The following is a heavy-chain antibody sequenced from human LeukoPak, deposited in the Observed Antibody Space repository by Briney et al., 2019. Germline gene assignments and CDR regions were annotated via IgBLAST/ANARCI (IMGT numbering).Heavy chain of an antibody. CDR1: GGSISSYY. Sequence: SETLSLTCSVSGGSISSYYGSWIRRPPGKALEWIGYLSKSGNTNYSPSLKSRVTIFGDTSKNQFFLKLSSVTAADTAVYYRARARYVNSFYAFDIWGQGTLVTVSS. CDR3: ARARYVNSFYAFDI. D-gene: IGHD3-9*01. CDR2: LSKSGNT. V-gene: IGHV4-59*01. J-gene: IGHJ3*02.